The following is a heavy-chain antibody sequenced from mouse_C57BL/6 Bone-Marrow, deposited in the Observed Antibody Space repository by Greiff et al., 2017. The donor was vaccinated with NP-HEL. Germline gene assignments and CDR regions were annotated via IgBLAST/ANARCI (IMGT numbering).Heavy chain of an antibody. CDR2: ISSGGSYT. Sequence: EVQLVESGGDLVKPGGSLKLSCAASGFTFSSYGMSWVRQTPDKRLEWVATISSGGSYTYYPDSVKGRFTISRDNAKNTLYLQMSSLKSEDTAMYYCARHYDYGYAMDYWGQGTSVTVSS. J-gene: IGHJ4*01. CDR3: ARHYDYGYAMDY. CDR1: GFTFSSYG. V-gene: IGHV5-6*01. D-gene: IGHD2-4*01.